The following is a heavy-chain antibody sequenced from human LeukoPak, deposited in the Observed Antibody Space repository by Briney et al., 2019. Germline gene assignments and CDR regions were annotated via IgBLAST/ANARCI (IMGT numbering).Heavy chain of an antibody. J-gene: IGHJ5*02. V-gene: IGHV3-30*04. Sequence: GRSLRLSCAVSGFSLSDHAMHWVRQAPGKGLEWVAVLSYDGSMEYYADSVMGRFTISRDSAKNTLYLQMNSLTIEDTAVYYCARDFLLFEYQLLPNWFDPWGQGTLVTVSS. D-gene: IGHD2-2*01. CDR3: ARDFLLFEYQLLPNWFDP. CDR1: GFSLSDHA. CDR2: LSYDGSME.